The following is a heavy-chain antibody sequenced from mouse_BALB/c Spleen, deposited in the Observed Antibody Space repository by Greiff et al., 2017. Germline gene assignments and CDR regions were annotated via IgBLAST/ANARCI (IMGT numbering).Heavy chain of an antibody. J-gene: IGHJ4*01. Sequence: VQLQQSGAELVKPGASVKLSCTASGFNIKDTYMHWVKQRPEQGLEWIGRIDPANGNTKYDPKFQGKATITADTSSNTAYLQLSSLTSEDTAVYYCAPFITTAPMDYWGQGTSVTVSS. V-gene: IGHV14-3*02. CDR3: APFITTAPMDY. CDR2: IDPANGNT. D-gene: IGHD1-1*01. CDR1: GFNIKDTY.